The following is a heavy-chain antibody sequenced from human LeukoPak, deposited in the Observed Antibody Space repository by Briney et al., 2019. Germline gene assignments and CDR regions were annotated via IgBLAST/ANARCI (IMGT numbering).Heavy chain of an antibody. D-gene: IGHD6-13*01. Sequence: ESGPTLVNPTQTLTLTFTSSGMSLSTSGLGVGWVRQPPGKALEWLALIYWNDDKRYTPSLKNRLPINKDTSKNPVVLTMTNMNPVDTATDFCVHRPGAAAGTSFDSWGQGTLVTVSS. CDR2: IYWNDDK. J-gene: IGHJ4*02. CDR3: VHRPGAAAGTSFDS. V-gene: IGHV2-5*01. CDR1: GMSLSTSGLG.